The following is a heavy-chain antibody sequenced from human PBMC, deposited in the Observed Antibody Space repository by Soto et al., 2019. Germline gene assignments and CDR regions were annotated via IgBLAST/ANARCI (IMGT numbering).Heavy chain of an antibody. J-gene: IGHJ4*02. D-gene: IGHD6-13*01. CDR3: ARLQAAAGDNDLTFDY. CDR2: IDPSDSYT. Sequence: PGESLKISFKGSVYSFTCYWISWLRQMPGKGLEWMGRIDPSDSYTNYSPSFQGHVTISADKSISTAYLQWSSLKASDTAMYYCARLQAAAGDNDLTFDYWGQGTLVTVSS. V-gene: IGHV5-10-1*01. CDR1: VYSFTCYW.